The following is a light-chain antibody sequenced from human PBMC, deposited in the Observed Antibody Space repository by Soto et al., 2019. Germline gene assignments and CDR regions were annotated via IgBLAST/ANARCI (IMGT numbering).Light chain of an antibody. V-gene: IGKV3-20*01. J-gene: IGKJ1*01. Sequence: PGARATLSCRASQSVSSSYLAWHQQKPGQAPRLLIYGTSNRATGIPDRFSGSGSGTDFTLTISSLEPEDFAVYFCQQYGNSPWTFGQGTKVEIK. CDR2: GTS. CDR3: QQYGNSPWT. CDR1: QSVSSSY.